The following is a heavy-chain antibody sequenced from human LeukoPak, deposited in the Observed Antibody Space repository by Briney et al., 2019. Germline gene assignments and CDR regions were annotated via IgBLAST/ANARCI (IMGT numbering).Heavy chain of an antibody. Sequence: SVKVSCKASGGTFSSYAISWVRQAPGQGLEWMGRIIPIFGTANYAQKFQGRVTITADKSTSTAYMELSSLRSEDTAVYYCARRVPAAIGAYYYYYMDVWGKGTTVSVSS. J-gene: IGHJ6*03. V-gene: IGHV1-69*06. CDR1: GGTFSSYA. CDR2: IIPIFGTA. D-gene: IGHD2-2*02. CDR3: ARRVPAAIGAYYYYYMDV.